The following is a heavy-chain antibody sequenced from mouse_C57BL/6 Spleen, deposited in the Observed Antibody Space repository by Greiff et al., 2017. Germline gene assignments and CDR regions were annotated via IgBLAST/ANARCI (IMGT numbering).Heavy chain of an antibody. Sequence: VHVKQSGAELVRPGASVKLSCTASGFNIKDDYMHWVKQRPEQGLEWIGWIDPENGDTEYASKFQGKATITADTSSNTAYLQLSSLTSEDTAVYYCTTRGNSYAMDYWGQGTSVAVSS. CDR3: TTRGNSYAMDY. J-gene: IGHJ4*01. V-gene: IGHV14-4*01. CDR2: IDPENGDT. D-gene: IGHD2-1*01. CDR1: GFNIKDDY.